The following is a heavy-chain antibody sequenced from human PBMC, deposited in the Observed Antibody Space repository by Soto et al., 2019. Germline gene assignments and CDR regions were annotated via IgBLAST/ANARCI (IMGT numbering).Heavy chain of an antibody. CDR1: GFTFSSYS. J-gene: IGHJ4*02. CDR2: FRAGGDDGTT. CDR3: AKKVNSGSGSQYFDY. D-gene: IGHD3-10*01. V-gene: IGHV3-23*01. Sequence: RRLSCVASGFTFSSYSMSWVRQAPGKGLEWVSGFRAGGDDGTTYYADSVKGRFTISRDNSKNTLFLQMNSLRAEDTAIYYCAKKVNSGSGSQYFDYFGQRTLVTVSS.